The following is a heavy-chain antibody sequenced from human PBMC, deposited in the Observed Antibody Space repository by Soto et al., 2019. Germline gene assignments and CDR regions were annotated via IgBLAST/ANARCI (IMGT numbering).Heavy chain of an antibody. CDR2: IYYSGST. J-gene: IGHJ6*02. V-gene: IGHV4-61*01. Sequence: QVQLQESGPGLVKPSETLSLTCTVSGGSVSSGSYYWSWIRQPPGKGLEWIGYIYYSGSTNYNPSLKSRVTISVDTSKNQFSLKLSSVTAADTAVYYCARDWSGAYCGGDCYSRSRYGMDVWGQGTTVTVSS. CDR1: GGSVSSGSYY. CDR3: ARDWSGAYCGGDCYSRSRYGMDV. D-gene: IGHD2-21*02.